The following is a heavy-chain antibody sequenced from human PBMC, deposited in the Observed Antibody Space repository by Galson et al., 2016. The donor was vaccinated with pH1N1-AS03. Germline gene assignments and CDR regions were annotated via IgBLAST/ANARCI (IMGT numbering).Heavy chain of an antibody. J-gene: IGHJ6*02. CDR1: GFTVSSGY. D-gene: IGHD3-3*01. CDR2: IHPGGDT. Sequence: SLRLSCAATGFTVSSGYHMSWVRQAPGKGLEWVSVIHPGGDTYNADSVKGRFTISRDNFENMVCLQMNSLRPEDTAVYYCAGDEGFANGINVWGQGTTVTVSS. V-gene: IGHV3-66*02. CDR3: AGDEGFANGINV.